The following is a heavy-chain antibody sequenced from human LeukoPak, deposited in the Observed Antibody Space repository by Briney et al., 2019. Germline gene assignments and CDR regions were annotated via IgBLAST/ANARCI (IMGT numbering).Heavy chain of an antibody. CDR2: ISWNSGSI. Sequence: GRSLRLSCAASGFTFDDYAMHWVRQAPGKGLEWVSGISWNSGSIGYADSVKGRFTISRDNAKNSLYLQMNSLRAEDTALYYCAKDTHRSVSYGMDVWGQGTTVTVSS. J-gene: IGHJ6*02. V-gene: IGHV3-9*01. D-gene: IGHD5/OR15-5a*01. CDR3: AKDTHRSVSYGMDV. CDR1: GFTFDDYA.